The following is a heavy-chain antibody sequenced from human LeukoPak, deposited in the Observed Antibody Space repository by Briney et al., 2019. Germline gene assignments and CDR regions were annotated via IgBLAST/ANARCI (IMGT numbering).Heavy chain of an antibody. CDR2: ISSSSSYI. CDR3: AKDQEYSGSYYPFDY. D-gene: IGHD1-26*01. V-gene: IGHV3-21*04. CDR1: GFTFSSYS. Sequence: GGSLRLSCAASGFTFSSYSMNWVRQAPGKGLEWVSSISSSSSYIYYADSVKGRFTISRDNAKNSLYLQMNSLRAEDTAVYYCAKDQEYSGSYYPFDYWGQGTLVTVSS. J-gene: IGHJ4*02.